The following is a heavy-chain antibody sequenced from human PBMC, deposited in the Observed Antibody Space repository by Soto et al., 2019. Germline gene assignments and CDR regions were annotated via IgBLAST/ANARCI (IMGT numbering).Heavy chain of an antibody. Sequence: QVHLVESGGGVVQPGTSLRLSCAASGFSFSIFGMHWVRQAPGKGLERVAGIWYDGSNKYYADSVKGRFSISRDNSKNTRYLQMNSLRAEDTAVYYCARDDKDEYGADRGGFGCWGQGTLVTVSS. CDR3: ARDDKDEYGADRGGFGC. V-gene: IGHV3-33*01. D-gene: IGHD2-8*01. CDR1: GFSFSIFG. CDR2: IWYDGSNK. J-gene: IGHJ4*02.